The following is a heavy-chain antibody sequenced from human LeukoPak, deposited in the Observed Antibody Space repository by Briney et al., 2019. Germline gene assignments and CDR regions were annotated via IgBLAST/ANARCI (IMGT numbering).Heavy chain of an antibody. CDR2: IIAANGKT. Sequence: ASVKLSCKASRDTFSSYAIYWVRQAPGQRLEWMAWIIAANGKTKYSRKFQDRVSITTDTSARTAYMELRSLGSEDTAIYYCARSKDFPFFDAWGQGTLVTVSS. V-gene: IGHV1-3*01. D-gene: IGHD5/OR15-5a*01. J-gene: IGHJ4*02. CDR3: ARSKDFPFFDA. CDR1: RDTFSSYA.